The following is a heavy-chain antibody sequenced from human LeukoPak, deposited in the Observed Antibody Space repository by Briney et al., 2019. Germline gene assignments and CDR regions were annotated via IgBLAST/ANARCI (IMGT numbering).Heavy chain of an antibody. CDR2: IYTSGST. V-gene: IGHV4-4*09. CDR1: GGSISSYY. CDR3: ASGGENSGYDPIFDY. D-gene: IGHD5-12*01. Sequence: SETLSLSCTVSGGSISSYYWIWNRQPPRNGLQRIRYIYTSGSTNYNPSLKSRVTISVDTSKNQFSLKLSSVTAADTAVYYCASGGENSGYDPIFDYWGQGTLVTVSS. J-gene: IGHJ4*02.